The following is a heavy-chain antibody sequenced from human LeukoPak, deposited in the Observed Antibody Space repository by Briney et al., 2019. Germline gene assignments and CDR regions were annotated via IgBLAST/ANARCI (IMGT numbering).Heavy chain of an antibody. CDR1: GFTFSDYY. CDR2: ISSSSSYT. J-gene: IGHJ4*02. D-gene: IGHD3-10*01. V-gene: IGHV3-11*06. CDR3: ARPGSGSYSDY. Sequence: GGSLRLSCAASGFTFSDYYMSWIRQAPGKGLEWVSYISSSSSYTNYADSVKGRFTISRDNAKNSLYPQMNSLRAEDTAVYYCARPGSGSYSDYWGQGTLATVSS.